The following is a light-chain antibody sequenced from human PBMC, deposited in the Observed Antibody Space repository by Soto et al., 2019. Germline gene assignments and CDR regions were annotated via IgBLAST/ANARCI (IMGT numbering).Light chain of an antibody. CDR3: SSYTSSKTLV. CDR2: DVS. J-gene: IGLJ2*01. V-gene: IGLV2-14*03. Sequence: QSALTQPASVSGSPGQSITISCTGNSSDIGGYNYVSWYQQHPGKDPKLIIYDVSNRPSGVSNRFSGSKSVNTASLAIFGLQAEEEDNYHCSSYTSSKTLVFGRGTKVTVL. CDR1: SSDIGGYNY.